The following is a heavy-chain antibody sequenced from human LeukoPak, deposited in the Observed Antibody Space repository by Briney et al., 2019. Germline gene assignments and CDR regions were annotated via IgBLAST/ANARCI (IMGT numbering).Heavy chain of an antibody. CDR2: ISSGSSYI. CDR3: ARHLYGSGRPNDY. CDR1: GFTFSSYS. J-gene: IGHJ4*02. D-gene: IGHD3-10*01. V-gene: IGHV3-21*01. Sequence: GGPLRLSCAASGFTFSSYSMNWVRRAPGKGLEWVSSISSGSSYIYYADSVKGRFTISRDNAKNSLYLQMNSLRAEDTAVYYCARHLYGSGRPNDYWGQGTLVTVSS.